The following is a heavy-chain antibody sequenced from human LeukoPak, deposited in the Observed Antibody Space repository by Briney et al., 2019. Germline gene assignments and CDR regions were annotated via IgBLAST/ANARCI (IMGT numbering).Heavy chain of an antibody. CDR3: AKELKMAVVGTVAFDI. CDR2: ISGSGGST. CDR1: GFTFSNYA. V-gene: IGHV3-23*01. J-gene: IGHJ3*02. D-gene: IGHD5-24*01. Sequence: GGSLRLSCAASGFTFSNYAMSWVRQAPEKGLEWVSAISGSGGSTYFADSVKGRFTISRDNSKNTLYLQMNSLRAEDTAVYYCAKELKMAVVGTVAFDIWGQGTKVTV.